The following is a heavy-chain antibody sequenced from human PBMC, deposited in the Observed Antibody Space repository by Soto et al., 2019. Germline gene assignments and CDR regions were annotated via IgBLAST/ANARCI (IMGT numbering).Heavy chain of an antibody. D-gene: IGHD2-15*01. J-gene: IGHJ4*02. CDR2: ISSSSSYI. CDR3: ARNREDIVVVVAADGGSNFDY. Sequence: EVQLVESGGGLVKPGGSLRLSCAASGFTFSSYSMNWVRQAPGKGLEWVSSISSSSSYIYYADSVKGRFTISRDNAKNSLYLQMNSLIAEDTAVYYCARNREDIVVVVAADGGSNFDYWGQGTLVTVSS. V-gene: IGHV3-21*01. CDR1: GFTFSSYS.